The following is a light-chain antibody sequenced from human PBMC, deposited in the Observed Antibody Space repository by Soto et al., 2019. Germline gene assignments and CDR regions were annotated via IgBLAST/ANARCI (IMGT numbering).Light chain of an antibody. CDR2: GAS. V-gene: IGKV3-15*01. Sequence: EVVLTQSPGTLSLSPGEGATLSCRASQSVSSNYLAWYRQKPGQAPRLLIYGASTRATGIPARFSGSGSGTEFTLTISSLQSEDFAVYYCQQYNNWPPWTFGQGTKVDI. CDR1: QSVSSN. J-gene: IGKJ1*01. CDR3: QQYNNWPPWT.